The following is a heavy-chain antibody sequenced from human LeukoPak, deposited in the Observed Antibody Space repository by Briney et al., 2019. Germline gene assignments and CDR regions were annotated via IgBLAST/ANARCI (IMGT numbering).Heavy chain of an antibody. CDR2: IYYSGST. Sequence: SETLSLTCTVSGGSISSYYWSWIRQPPGKGLEWIGYIYYSGSTNYNPSLKSRVTISVDTSKNQFSLKLSSVTAADTAVYYCARGSRWFSNWFDPWGQGTLVTVSS. CDR1: GGSISSYY. V-gene: IGHV4-59*01. D-gene: IGHD2-15*01. CDR3: ARGSRWFSNWFDP. J-gene: IGHJ5*02.